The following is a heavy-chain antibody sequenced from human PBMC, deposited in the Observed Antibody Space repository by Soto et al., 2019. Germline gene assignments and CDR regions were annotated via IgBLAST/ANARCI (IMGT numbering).Heavy chain of an antibody. CDR3: ARDNVVVVPAATGY. Sequence: GGSLRLSCAASGFTFSSYAMHWVRQAPGKGLEWVAVISYDGSNKYYADSVKGRFTISRDNSKNTLYLQMNSLRAEDTAVYYCARDNVVVVPAATGYWGQGTLVTVSS. D-gene: IGHD2-2*01. V-gene: IGHV3-30-3*01. J-gene: IGHJ4*02. CDR1: GFTFSSYA. CDR2: ISYDGSNK.